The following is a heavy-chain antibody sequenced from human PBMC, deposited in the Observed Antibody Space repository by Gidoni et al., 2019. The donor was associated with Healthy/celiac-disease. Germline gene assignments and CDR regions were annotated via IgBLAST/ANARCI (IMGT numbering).Heavy chain of an antibody. V-gene: IGHV3-33*01. CDR3: ARCYGANWYFDL. CDR1: GFPFSSYG. J-gene: IGHJ2*01. Sequence: QVQLVESWGGVVQPGRSLRLSCAASGFPFSSYGMHWVRQAPGKGLEWGAVIWYDGSNKYYADSVKGRFTISRDNSKNTMYLQMNSLRAEDTAVYYCARCYGANWYFDLWGRGTLVTVSS. D-gene: IGHD5-18*01. CDR2: IWYDGSNK.